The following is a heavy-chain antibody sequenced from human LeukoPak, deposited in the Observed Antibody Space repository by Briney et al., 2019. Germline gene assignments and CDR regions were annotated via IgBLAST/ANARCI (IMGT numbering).Heavy chain of an antibody. Sequence: GGSLRLSCGGSGFTFADYAMRWARQAPGKGLEWVSSFSGTGAYIYYADSVKGRITVSRDNSKNTLYLQMNSLRAEDTAVYYCARDGSYYEFDYWGQGTLVTVSS. V-gene: IGHV3-23*01. CDR1: GFTFADYA. CDR2: FSGTGAYI. D-gene: IGHD1-26*01. CDR3: ARDGSYYEFDY. J-gene: IGHJ4*02.